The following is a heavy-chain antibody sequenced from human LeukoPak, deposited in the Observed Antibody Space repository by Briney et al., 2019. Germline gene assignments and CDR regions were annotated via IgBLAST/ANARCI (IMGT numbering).Heavy chain of an antibody. D-gene: IGHD1-26*01. V-gene: IGHV1-69*04. Sequence: EASVKVSCKASGGTFSSYAISWVRQAPGQGLEWMGRIIPILGIANYAQKFQGRVTITADKSTSTAYMELSSLRSEDTAVYYCARGVGIVGATSYFDYWGQGTLVTVSS. CDR1: GGTFSSYA. J-gene: IGHJ4*02. CDR2: IIPILGIA. CDR3: ARGVGIVGATSYFDY.